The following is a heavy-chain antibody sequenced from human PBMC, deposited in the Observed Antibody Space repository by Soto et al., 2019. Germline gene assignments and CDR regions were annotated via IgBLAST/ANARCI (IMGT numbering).Heavy chain of an antibody. CDR1: GFTFSDHS. V-gene: IGHV3-11*01. CDR2: ISGSGNSI. J-gene: IGHJ6*02. CDR3: ARRSSGCYFLGMDV. D-gene: IGHD3-22*01. Sequence: LVESGGGLVKPGGSLRLSCAASGFTFSDHSMSWIRRAPGKGLEWLSYISGSGNSIYYADSVKGRFTISRDNAXKSLYLQMNSLRAEDTAVYYCARRSSGCYFLGMDVWGQGTTVTVSS.